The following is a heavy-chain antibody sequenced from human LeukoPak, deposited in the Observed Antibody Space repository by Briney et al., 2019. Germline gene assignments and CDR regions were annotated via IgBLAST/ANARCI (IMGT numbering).Heavy chain of an antibody. CDR1: GFIFSSYG. V-gene: IGHV3-30*02. CDR2: IRYDGSKK. D-gene: IGHD1-26*01. CDR3: AKQKGSSGSYVFDY. Sequence: GGSLRLSCAASGFIFSSYGMHWVRQAPGKGLEWVAFIRYDGSKKYYADSVKGRFTISRDNSKNTLYLQMNSLRAEDTAVYYCAKQKGSSGSYVFDYWGQGTLVTVSS. J-gene: IGHJ4*02.